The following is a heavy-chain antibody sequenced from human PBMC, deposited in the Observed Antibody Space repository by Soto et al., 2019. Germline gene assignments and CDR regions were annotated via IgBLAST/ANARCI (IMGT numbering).Heavy chain of an antibody. CDR2: ISSSSSYI. CDR3: ARYNLDGRGRPQLVRGDY. J-gene: IGHJ4*02. Sequence: RRLSCAASGFTFSSSSMNWVRQAPGKGLEWVSSISSSSSYIYYADSVKGRFTISRDNAKNPLHLQMNSLRAEETPVYYCARYNLDGRGRPQLVRGDYWGQGTLVTVSS. V-gene: IGHV3-21*01. D-gene: IGHD6-13*01. CDR1: GFTFSSSS.